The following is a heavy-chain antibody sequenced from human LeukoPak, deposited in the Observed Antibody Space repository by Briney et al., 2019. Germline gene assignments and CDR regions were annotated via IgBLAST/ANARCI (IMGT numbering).Heavy chain of an antibody. CDR3: ARDFVERSGYAPNWFDP. CDR2: ISPYNGNT. J-gene: IGHJ5*02. Sequence: ASVKVSCKASGYTFTSYGISWVRQAPGQGLEWMGWISPYNGNTNYAQKLQGRVTMTTDTSTSTAYMELRSLRSDDTAVYYCARDFVERSGYAPNWFDPWGQGTLVTVSS. CDR1: GYTFTSYG. V-gene: IGHV1-18*01. D-gene: IGHD5-12*01.